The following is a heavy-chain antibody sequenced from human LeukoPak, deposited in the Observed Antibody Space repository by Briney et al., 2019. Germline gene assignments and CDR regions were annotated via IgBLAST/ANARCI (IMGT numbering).Heavy chain of an antibody. CDR2: IYYSGST. CDR3: ARHMRVVATIRGSYYYYGMDV. D-gene: IGHD5-12*01. J-gene: IGHJ6*02. V-gene: IGHV4-31*03. CDR1: GGSISCGGYY. Sequence: PSETLSLTCTVSGGSISCGGYYWSWLRQHPGKGLEWIGYIYYSGSTYYNPSLKSRVTISVDTSKNQFSLKLSSVTAADTAVYYCARHMRVVATIRGSYYYYGMDVWGQGTTVTVSS.